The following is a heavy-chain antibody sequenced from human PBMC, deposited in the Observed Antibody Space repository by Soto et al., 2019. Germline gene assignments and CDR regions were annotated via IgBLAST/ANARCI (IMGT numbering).Heavy chain of an antibody. CDR1: GFTFSSYA. CDR2: ISYDGSSK. V-gene: IGHV3-30-3*01. Sequence: QVQLVESGGGVVQPGRSLRLSCAASGFTFSSYAMHWVRQAPGKGLEWVAGISYDGSSKYYADSVKGLFTISRDNSKNRLYLQMNSLRAEDTAVYYCARGRVEARRGFLGAYYYYYGMDVWGQGTTVTVSS. D-gene: IGHD6-6*01. CDR3: ARGRVEARRGFLGAYYYYYGMDV. J-gene: IGHJ6*02.